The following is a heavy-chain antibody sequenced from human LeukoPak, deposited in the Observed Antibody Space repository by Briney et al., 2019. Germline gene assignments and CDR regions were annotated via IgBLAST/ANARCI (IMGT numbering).Heavy chain of an antibody. CDR3: ARDTGLRNDILTGYYMDAFDI. J-gene: IGHJ3*02. V-gene: IGHV3-33*01. CDR2: IWYDGSNK. CDR1: GFTFSSYG. D-gene: IGHD3-9*01. Sequence: QSGGSLRLSCAASGFTFSSYGMHWVRQAPGKGLEWVAVIWYDGSNKYYADSVKGRFTISRDNSKNTLYLQMNSLRAEDTAVYYCARDTGLRNDILTGYYMDAFDIWGQGTMVTVSS.